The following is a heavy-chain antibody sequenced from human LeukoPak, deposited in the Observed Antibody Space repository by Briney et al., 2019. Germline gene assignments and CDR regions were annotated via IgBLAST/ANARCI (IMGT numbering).Heavy chain of an antibody. Sequence: GASVKVSCKASGYTFTSYDINWVRQATGQRLEWMGWMNPNSGNTGYAQKFQGRVTMTRNTSISTAYMELSSLRSEDTAVYYCARGEWFGDDYYYYGMDVWGQGTTVTVSS. CDR2: MNPNSGNT. J-gene: IGHJ6*02. V-gene: IGHV1-8*01. CDR1: GYTFTSYD. CDR3: ARGEWFGDDYYYYGMDV. D-gene: IGHD3-10*01.